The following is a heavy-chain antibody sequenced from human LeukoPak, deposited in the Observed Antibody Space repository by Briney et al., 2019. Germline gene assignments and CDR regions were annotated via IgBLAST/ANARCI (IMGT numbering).Heavy chain of an antibody. CDR2: IYYSGST. V-gene: IGHV4-39*07. CDR1: GGSISSSSYY. J-gene: IGHJ4*02. Sequence: KPSETLSLTCTVSGGSISSSSYYWGWIRQPPGKGLEWIGSIYYSGSTYYNPSLKSRVTISVDTSKNQFSLKLSSVTAADTAVYYCARERPTYYYDSSGISWGQGTLVTVSS. CDR3: ARERPTYYYDSSGIS. D-gene: IGHD3-22*01.